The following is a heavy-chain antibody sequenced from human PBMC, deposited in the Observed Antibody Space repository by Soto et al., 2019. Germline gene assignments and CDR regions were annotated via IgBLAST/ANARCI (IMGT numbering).Heavy chain of an antibody. CDR3: AKSLNINWKNWFDP. CDR1: GFTFSSYA. CDR2: ISGSGGST. D-gene: IGHD1-1*01. Sequence: GGSLRLSCAASGFTFSSYAMSWVRQAPGKGLEWVSAISGSGGSTYYADSVKGRFTISRDNSKNTLYLEMNSLRAEDTAVYYCAKSLNINWKNWFDPWGQGTLVTVSS. J-gene: IGHJ5*02. V-gene: IGHV3-23*01.